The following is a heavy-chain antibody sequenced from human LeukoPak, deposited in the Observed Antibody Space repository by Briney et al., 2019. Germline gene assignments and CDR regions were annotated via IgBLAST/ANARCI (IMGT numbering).Heavy chain of an antibody. CDR1: GFIFSSHW. J-gene: IGHJ4*02. V-gene: IGHV3-7*01. CDR3: ARGFEYCSSWYDPLAFDY. CDR2: IKQGGSEK. Sequence: GGSLRLSCAASGFIFSSHWMSWVRQAPGKGPEWVANIKQGGSEKYYADSVKGRFTISRDNAKNSLYLQMNSLRVEDTAVYYCARGFEYCSSWYDPLAFDYWGQGTLVTVSS. D-gene: IGHD6-13*01.